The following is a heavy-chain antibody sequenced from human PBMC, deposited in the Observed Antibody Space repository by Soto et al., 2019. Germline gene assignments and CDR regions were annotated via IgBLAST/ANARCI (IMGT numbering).Heavy chain of an antibody. CDR1: GGTFSSYI. D-gene: IGHD1-26*01. CDR2: IIPILGIA. V-gene: IGHV1-69*02. Sequence: QVQLVQSGAEVKKPGSSVKVSCKASGGTFSSYIISWVRQAPGQGLEWMGRIIPILGIANYAQKFQGRVTITANKSTNTAYMELSSLRSEDTAVYYCARFPQTAIVGAAYFDYWGQGTLVTVSS. CDR3: ARFPQTAIVGAAYFDY. J-gene: IGHJ4*02.